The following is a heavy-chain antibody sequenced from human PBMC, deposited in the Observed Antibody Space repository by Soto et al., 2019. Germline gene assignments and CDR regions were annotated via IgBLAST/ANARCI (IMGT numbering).Heavy chain of an antibody. Sequence: QVHLVQSGAEEKKPGASVKVSCKASGYTFTTYLIHWARHAPGQSLEWLVWINAGNGNTKYSQKFQDRVSITTETSASTGYMELSSLRYEDTAVYYCARGVFGDPLESWCQGTLVTVSS. V-gene: IGHV1-3*05. J-gene: IGHJ4*02. CDR2: INAGNGNT. D-gene: IGHD2-21*02. CDR1: GYTFTTYL. CDR3: ARGVFGDPLES.